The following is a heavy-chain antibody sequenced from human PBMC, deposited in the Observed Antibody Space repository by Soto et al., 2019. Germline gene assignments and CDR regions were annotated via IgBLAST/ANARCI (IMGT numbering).Heavy chain of an antibody. CDR1: GGTFSSYA. CDR3: AREEGGTYSYDSSGYYYGMDV. CDR2: IIPIFGTA. V-gene: IGHV1-69*06. Sequence: QVQLVQSGAEVKKPGSSVKVSCKASGGTFSSYAISWVRQAPGQGREWMGGIIPIFGTANYAQKLQGGVTVTADKNTSTAYMELSSLRSEDTAVYYCAREEGGTYSYDSSGYYYGMDVWGQGTTVTVSS. D-gene: IGHD3-22*01. J-gene: IGHJ6*02.